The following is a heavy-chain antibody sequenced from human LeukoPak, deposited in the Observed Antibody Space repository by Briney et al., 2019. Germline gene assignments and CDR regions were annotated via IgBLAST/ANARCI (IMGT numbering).Heavy chain of an antibody. CDR1: GGSISSYY. D-gene: IGHD3-3*02. Sequence: SETLSLTCTVSGGSISSYYWSWIRQPAGKGLEWIGRIYTSGSTNYNPSLKSRVTMSVDTSKNQFSLKLSSVTAADTAVYYCARGVRYIFDRAYYYHYMDVWGKGTTVTVSS. CDR2: IYTSGST. CDR3: ARGVRYIFDRAYYYHYMDV. V-gene: IGHV4-4*07. J-gene: IGHJ6*03.